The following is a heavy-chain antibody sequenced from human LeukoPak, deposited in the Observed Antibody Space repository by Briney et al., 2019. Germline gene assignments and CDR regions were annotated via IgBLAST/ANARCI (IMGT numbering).Heavy chain of an antibody. D-gene: IGHD3-3*01. J-gene: IGHJ3*02. V-gene: IGHV3-48*01. CDR1: GFTFTIFG. Sequence: GGSLRLSCAASGFTFTIFGFNWVRQAPGKVPEWVSYIDARSGITYYADSMQGRFTISRDNAQESVFLQMNSLRADDTAVYYCARTYDFGRGPPGDAFDNWGPGTLVTVSS. CDR2: IDARSGIT. CDR3: ARTYDFGRGPPGDAFDN.